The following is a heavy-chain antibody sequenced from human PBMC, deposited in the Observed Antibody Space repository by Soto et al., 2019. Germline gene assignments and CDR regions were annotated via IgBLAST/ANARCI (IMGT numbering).Heavy chain of an antibody. Sequence: QLVQSGAEMKKPGASVKVSCKPSGYTFTHYGVSWLRQAPGQGLEWMGWISAYNGNTDYAHKFQGRVALTTDTSTSTDYMELRGLSPDDTAVYYCARDVPGSGVPFWDYWGQGTLVTVSS. CDR3: ARDVPGSGVPFWDY. J-gene: IGHJ4*02. CDR2: ISAYNGNT. CDR1: GYTFTHYG. D-gene: IGHD2-15*01. V-gene: IGHV1-18*04.